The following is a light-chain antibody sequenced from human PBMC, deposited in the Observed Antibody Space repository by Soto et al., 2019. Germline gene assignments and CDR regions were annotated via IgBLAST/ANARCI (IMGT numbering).Light chain of an antibody. CDR2: GAS. CDR3: QQYGTSPFT. CDR1: QRVSSNY. Sequence: EIVLTQSPGTLSLSPGEGATLSCRASQRVSSNYLAWYQQKHGQAPRLLIYGASSKATGSPDRFSGSGSGRDFTLTISRLEPEDFAVYYCQQYGTSPFTFGPGTKVDIK. J-gene: IGKJ3*01. V-gene: IGKV3-20*01.